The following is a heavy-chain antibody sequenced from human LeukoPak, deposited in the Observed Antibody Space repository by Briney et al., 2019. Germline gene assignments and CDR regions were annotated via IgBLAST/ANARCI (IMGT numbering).Heavy chain of an antibody. V-gene: IGHV4-59*08. D-gene: IGHD5-18*01. Sequence: PSETLSLTCAVSGGSMSSYYWSWIRQPPGKGLEWIAYIYYNGNTNYNPSFKGRVTILVDTSKNQFSLKLSSEAAADTAIYYCARQPSATAAFDIWGQGTMVTVSS. CDR2: IYYNGNT. J-gene: IGHJ3*02. CDR3: ARQPSATAAFDI. CDR1: GGSMSSYY.